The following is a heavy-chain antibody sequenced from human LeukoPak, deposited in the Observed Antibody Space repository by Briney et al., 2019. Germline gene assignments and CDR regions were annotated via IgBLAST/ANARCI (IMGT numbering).Heavy chain of an antibody. CDR1: GFTFSSYE. D-gene: IGHD3-3*01. CDR2: ISSSGSTI. Sequence: GGSLRLSCAASGFTFSSYEMNWVRQAPGKGLEWVSYISSSGSTIYYADSVKGRFTISRDNAKNSLYLQMNSLRAEDTAVYYCASGKWSGYLNYFDYRGQGTLVTVSS. CDR3: ASGKWSGYLNYFDY. J-gene: IGHJ4*02. V-gene: IGHV3-48*03.